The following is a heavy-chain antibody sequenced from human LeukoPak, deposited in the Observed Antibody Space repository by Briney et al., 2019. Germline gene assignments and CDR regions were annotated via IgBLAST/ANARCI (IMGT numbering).Heavy chain of an antibody. J-gene: IGHJ4*02. CDR2: IIPIFGTA. D-gene: IGHD5-18*01. V-gene: IGHV1-69*13. CDR3: ARDQGYRYGYGDFDY. CDR1: GGTFRRYA. Sequence: ASVKVSCKASGGTFRRYAISWVRQAPGQGREWMGGIIPIFGTANYAQKFQGRVTITADESTSTAYMELSSLRSEDTAVYYCARDQGYRYGYGDFDYWGQGTLVTVSS.